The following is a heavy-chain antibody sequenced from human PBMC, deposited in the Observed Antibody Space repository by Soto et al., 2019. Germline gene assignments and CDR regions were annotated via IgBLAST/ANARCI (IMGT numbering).Heavy chain of an antibody. J-gene: IGHJ5*02. Sequence: SSETLSLTCAVFGGSFRGYYWSWVLQPPGKGLEWIGEINHSGSTNYNPSLKSRVTISVDTSKNQFSLKLSSVTAADTAVYYCARGKLYCTNGVCYNNWFDPWGQGTLVTVSS. D-gene: IGHD2-8*01. CDR3: ARGKLYCTNGVCYNNWFDP. V-gene: IGHV4-34*01. CDR2: INHSGST. CDR1: GGSFRGYY.